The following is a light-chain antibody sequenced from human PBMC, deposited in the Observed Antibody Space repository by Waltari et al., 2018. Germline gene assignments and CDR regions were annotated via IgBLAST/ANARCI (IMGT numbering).Light chain of an antibody. Sequence: QSVLTQPPSASGAPGQRVTISCTGSSSNIGAGYYVSWYQQFPGTAPKLLIYENNKRPSGVSDRFSGSKSGTSASLTITGLQSEDEADYYCSAWDSSLSTRVFGGGTRLTVL. CDR1: SSNIGAGYY. J-gene: IGLJ2*01. V-gene: IGLV1-40*01. CDR3: SAWDSSLSTRV. CDR2: ENN.